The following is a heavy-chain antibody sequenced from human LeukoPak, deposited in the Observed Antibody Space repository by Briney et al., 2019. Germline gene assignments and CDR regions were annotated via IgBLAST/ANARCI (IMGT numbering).Heavy chain of an antibody. CDR2: IKETESEK. D-gene: IGHD3-10*02. J-gene: IGHJ4*02. CDR3: AREGVAYVPGGDY. V-gene: IGHV3-7*01. CDR1: GLTFSSYW. Sequence: GGSLRLSCAASGLTFSSYWMSWVPQAPGKGLEWVAKIKETESEKNYLDSVKGRFTISRDNAKNSLYLQMDSLRAEDTALYYCAREGVAYVPGGDYWGQGALVTVSS.